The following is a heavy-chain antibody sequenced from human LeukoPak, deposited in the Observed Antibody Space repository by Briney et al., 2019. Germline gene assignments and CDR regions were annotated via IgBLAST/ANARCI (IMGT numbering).Heavy chain of an antibody. CDR2: IYYRGST. V-gene: IGHV4-59*01. J-gene: IGHJ4*02. CDR1: GGSISSYY. Sequence: SETLSLTCTVSGGSISSYYWSWIRQPPGKGLEWIGYIYYRGSTNYNPSLKSRVTISVDTSKNQFSLKLSSVTAEDTAVYYCAREGGYDQIDYWGQGTLVTVSS. D-gene: IGHD5-12*01. CDR3: AREGGYDQIDY.